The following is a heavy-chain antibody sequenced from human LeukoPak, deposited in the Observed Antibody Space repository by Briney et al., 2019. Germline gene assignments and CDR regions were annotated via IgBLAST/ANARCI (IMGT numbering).Heavy chain of an antibody. V-gene: IGHV3-74*01. D-gene: IGHD2-2*01. CDR2: ISSDGSST. J-gene: IGHJ4*02. CDR1: GITFSNYW. Sequence: GGSLRLSCAASGITFSNYWMHWVRQAPGKGLVWVSRISSDGSSTNYADSVKGRFTISRDNAKNSVYLQIDSLRAEDTAVYYCARDERRYCSDSSCYPGDYWGQGTLVTVSS. CDR3: ARDERRYCSDSSCYPGDY.